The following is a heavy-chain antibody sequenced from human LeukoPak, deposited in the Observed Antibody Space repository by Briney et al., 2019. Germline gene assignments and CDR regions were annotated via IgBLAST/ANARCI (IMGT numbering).Heavy chain of an antibody. V-gene: IGHV4-38-2*02. D-gene: IGHD6-19*01. J-gene: IGHJ4*02. Sequence: PSETLSLTCTVSGGSISNYYWGWIRQPPGKGLEWIGSIYHSGSTYYNPSLKSRVTISVDTSKNQFSLKLSSVTAADTAVYYCALPSVAGYYFDYWGQGTLVTVSS. CDR1: GGSISNYY. CDR3: ALPSVAGYYFDY. CDR2: IYHSGST.